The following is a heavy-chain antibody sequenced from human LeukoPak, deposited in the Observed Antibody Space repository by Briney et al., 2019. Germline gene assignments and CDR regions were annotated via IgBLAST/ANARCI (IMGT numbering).Heavy chain of an antibody. CDR1: RYTFTVNY. J-gene: IGHJ4*02. CDR2: MNPNSGVT. D-gene: IGHD2-2*01. Sequence: GASVKVSCKPSRYTFTVNYLHWVRQAPGQGLEWVGWMNPNSGVTVYAQNFQGRVTMTRDTSISTAYMELSSLTSDDTAVYYCTRGAGTSWFDYWGQGSLVTVSS. CDR3: TRGAGTSWFDY. V-gene: IGHV1-2*02.